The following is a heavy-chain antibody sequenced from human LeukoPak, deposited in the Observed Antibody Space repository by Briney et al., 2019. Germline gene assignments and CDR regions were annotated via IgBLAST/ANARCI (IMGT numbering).Heavy chain of an antibody. D-gene: IGHD1-14*01. V-gene: IGHV3-30*04. CDR1: GFTFSSYA. Sequence: GGSLRLSCAASGFTFSSYAMHWVRQAPGKGPEWVAVISYDGSNKYYAGSVKGRFTISRDNAKNSLYLQMNSLRVEDTAVYYCTRDPRNLDYWGQGTLVTVSS. CDR3: TRDPRNLDY. CDR2: ISYDGSNK. J-gene: IGHJ4*02.